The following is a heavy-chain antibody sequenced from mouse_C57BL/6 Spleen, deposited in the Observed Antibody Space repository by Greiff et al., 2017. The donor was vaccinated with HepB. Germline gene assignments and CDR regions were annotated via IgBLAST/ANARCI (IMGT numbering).Heavy chain of an antibody. CDR3: ARGDSNSAY. CDR1: GYTFTSYW. Sequence: QVQLQQPGAELVKPGASVKLSCKASGYTFTSYWMQWVKQRPGQGLEWIGEIDPSDSYTNYNQKFKGKATLTVDTSSSTAYMQRSSLTSEDAAVYYCARGDSNSAYWGQGTLVTVSA. CDR2: IDPSDSYT. J-gene: IGHJ3*01. D-gene: IGHD2-5*01. V-gene: IGHV1-50*01.